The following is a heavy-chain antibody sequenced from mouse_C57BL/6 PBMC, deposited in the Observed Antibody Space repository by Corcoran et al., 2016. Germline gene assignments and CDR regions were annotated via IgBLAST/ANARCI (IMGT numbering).Heavy chain of an antibody. Sequence: QVQLQQSGAELMKPGASVQLSCKATGYTFTGYWIEWVKQRPGHGLEWIGEILPGSGSTNYNEKFKGKATFTADTSSNTAYMQLSSLTTEDSAIYYCASPFYYYGSSYVYYWGQGTTLTVSS. V-gene: IGHV1-9*01. J-gene: IGHJ2*01. CDR2: ILPGSGST. CDR3: ASPFYYYGSSYVYY. CDR1: GYTFTGYW. D-gene: IGHD1-1*01.